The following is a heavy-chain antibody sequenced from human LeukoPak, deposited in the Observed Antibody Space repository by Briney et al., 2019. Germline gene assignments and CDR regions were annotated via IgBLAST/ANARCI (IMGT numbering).Heavy chain of an antibody. V-gene: IGHV1-18*01. J-gene: IGHJ6*02. CDR2: IGAYNGNT. Sequence: GASVKVSCKASGYTFTSYGISWVRQAPGQGLEWMGWIGAYNGNTNYAQKLQGGVTMTTDTSTSTAYMELRSLRSDDTAVYYCARVPRAYSSSWYGMDVWGQGTTVTVSS. D-gene: IGHD6-13*01. CDR1: GYTFTSYG. CDR3: ARVPRAYSSSWYGMDV.